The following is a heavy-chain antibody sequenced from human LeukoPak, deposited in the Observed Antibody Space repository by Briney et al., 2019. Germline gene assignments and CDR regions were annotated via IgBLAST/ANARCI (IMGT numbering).Heavy chain of an antibody. V-gene: IGHV3-30*03. Sequence: GGSLRLSCAASGFTFNNYGMIWVRQAPGKRLEWATLISHDGGNKFYADSVRGRFTISRDNSKNTLYVQMNNLRAEDTAVYYCTTDLPTLGSGEMDYWGQGTLVTVSS. CDR2: ISHDGGNK. CDR1: GFTFNNYG. CDR3: TTDLPTLGSGEMDY. D-gene: IGHD3-10*01. J-gene: IGHJ4*02.